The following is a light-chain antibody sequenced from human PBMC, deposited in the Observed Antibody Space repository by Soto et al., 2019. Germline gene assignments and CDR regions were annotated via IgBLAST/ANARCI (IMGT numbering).Light chain of an antibody. Sequence: EIVLTQSPATLSLSPGDRATLSCRASQSVSSYLAWYQQKPGQAPRLLIYDASNRATGIPARFSGSGSGTAFTLTISSIEPEDFAVSYCQQRSNWPFLTFGGGTKVEIK. CDR2: DAS. CDR1: QSVSSY. CDR3: QQRSNWPFLT. J-gene: IGKJ4*01. V-gene: IGKV3-11*01.